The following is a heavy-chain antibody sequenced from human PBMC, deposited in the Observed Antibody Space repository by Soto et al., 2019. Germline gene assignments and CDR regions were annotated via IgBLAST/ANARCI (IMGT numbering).Heavy chain of an antibody. CDR1: CGSISSSSYY. J-gene: IGHJ3*02. V-gene: IGHV4-39*01. D-gene: IGHD6-19*01. CDR3: ARWGIAVAGTDMAAFDI. Sequence: SETLSLTCTVSCGSISSSSYYWGWIRQPPGKGLEWIGSIYYSGSTYYNPSLKSRVTISVDTSKNQFSLKLSSVTAADTAVYYCARWGIAVAGTDMAAFDIWGQGTMVTVSS. CDR2: IYYSGST.